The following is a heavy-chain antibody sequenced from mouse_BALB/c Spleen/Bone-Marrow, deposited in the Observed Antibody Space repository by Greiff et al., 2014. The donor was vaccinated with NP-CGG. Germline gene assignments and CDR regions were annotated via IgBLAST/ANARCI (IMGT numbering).Heavy chain of an antibody. CDR2: INSNNGDT. D-gene: IGHD2-1*01. CDR1: GYTFTDYY. CDR3: ARSDYGYYYYAMDY. J-gene: IGHJ4*01. Sequence: EVQLVESGPELVKPGASVKMSCKASGYTFTDYYMKWVKQSHGKSLEWIGDINSNNGDTFYNQKFKGKATLTVDKSSSTAYMQLDSLTSEDSALYYCARSDYGYYYYAMDYWGQGTSVTVSS. V-gene: IGHV1-26*01.